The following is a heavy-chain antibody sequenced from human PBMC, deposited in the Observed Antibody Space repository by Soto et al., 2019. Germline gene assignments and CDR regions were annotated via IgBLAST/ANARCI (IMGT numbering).Heavy chain of an antibody. CDR2: ISYDGRNK. CDR3: AREYCSGSSGYYLDY. V-gene: IGHV3-30*04. Sequence: QVQLVESGGGVVQPGRSLRLSCAASGLTFSSHAMHWVRQAPGKGLEWVAVISYDGRNKYYADSVKGRFTISRDNSKNTLYLQMNSLRTEDTAVYYCAREYCSGSSGYYLDYWGQGTLVTVSS. CDR1: GLTFSSHA. J-gene: IGHJ4*02. D-gene: IGHD2-15*01.